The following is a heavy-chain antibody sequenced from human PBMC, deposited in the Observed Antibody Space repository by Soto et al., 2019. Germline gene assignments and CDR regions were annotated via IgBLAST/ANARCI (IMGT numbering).Heavy chain of an antibody. D-gene: IGHD3-10*01. V-gene: IGHV3-23*01. CDR2: IGGSNGGSR. J-gene: IGHJ3*02. CDR1: GFTFRNYA. Sequence: EVQLLESGGGLVQPGGSLRLACTASGFTFRNYAMSWVRQAPGKGLEWVSGIGGSNGGSRCYADSVKGRFTIPRDNSENTLFLQLNSLRVDDTAVYYCAKRGRYDGDYSAFDIWGQGTMVTVSS. CDR3: AKRGRYDGDYSAFDI.